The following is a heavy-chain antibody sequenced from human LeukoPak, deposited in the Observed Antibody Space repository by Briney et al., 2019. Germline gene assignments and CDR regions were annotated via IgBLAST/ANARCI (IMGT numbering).Heavy chain of an antibody. V-gene: IGHV3-11*01. CDR2: ITNTGNTI. J-gene: IGHJ4*02. D-gene: IGHD4-17*01. CDR3: ARDYYGDSFFDY. CDR1: GFTFSDYY. Sequence: PGGSLRLSCAASGFTFSDYYMSWIRQAPGKGLEWISFITNTGNTIYYADSVKGRFTISRDNAKDSLYLQMNSLTAEDTAFYYCARDYYGDSFFDYWGQGTLVTVSS.